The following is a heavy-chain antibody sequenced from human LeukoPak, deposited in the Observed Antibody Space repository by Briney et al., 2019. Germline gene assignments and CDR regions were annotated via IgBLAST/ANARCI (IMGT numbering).Heavy chain of an antibody. CDR2: IRYDGSNK. CDR3: AKDGALSTSWYFYCDY. V-gene: IGHV3-30*02. Sequence: GGSLRLSCAASGFTFSSYGMHWVRQAPGKGLEWVAFIRYDGSNKYYADSVKGRFTISRDNSKNTLHLQMNSLRAEDTAVYYCAKDGALSTSWYFYCDYWGQGTLVTVSP. CDR1: GFTFSSYG. D-gene: IGHD2-2*01. J-gene: IGHJ4*02.